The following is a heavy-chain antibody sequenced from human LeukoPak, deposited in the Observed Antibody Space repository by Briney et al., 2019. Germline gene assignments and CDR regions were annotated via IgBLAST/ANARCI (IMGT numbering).Heavy chain of an antibody. J-gene: IGHJ4*02. Sequence: GSLRLSCAASGFTFSSYAMSWVRQAPGKGLEWVSAISGSGGSTYYADSVKGRFTISRDNSKNTLYLQMNSLRAEDTAVYYCASRDTAMVAFDYWGQGTLVTVSS. D-gene: IGHD5-18*01. V-gene: IGHV3-23*01. CDR3: ASRDTAMVAFDY. CDR1: GFTFSSYA. CDR2: ISGSGGST.